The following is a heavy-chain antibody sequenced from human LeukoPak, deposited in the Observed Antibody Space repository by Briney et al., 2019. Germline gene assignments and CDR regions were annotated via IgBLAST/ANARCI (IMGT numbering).Heavy chain of an antibody. J-gene: IGHJ4*02. CDR3: AKTRGDGGWYSGFDY. D-gene: IGHD6-19*01. Sequence: GGSLRLSCAASGFTFSSYWMSWVRQAPGKGLEWVANIKQDGSEKFYVDSVKGRFTISRDNSKNTLYVQMNSLRAEDTAVYYCAKTRGDGGWYSGFDYWGQGTLVTVSS. V-gene: IGHV3-7*03. CDR2: IKQDGSEK. CDR1: GFTFSSYW.